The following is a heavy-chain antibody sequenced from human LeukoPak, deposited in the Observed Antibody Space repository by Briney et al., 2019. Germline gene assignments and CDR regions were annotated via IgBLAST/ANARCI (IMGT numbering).Heavy chain of an antibody. CDR3: AKQLGYCSDGSCYFPY. D-gene: IGHD2-15*01. CDR1: GFIFNTYW. CDR2: ISNNGGYT. V-gene: IGHV3-23*01. Sequence: PGGSLRLSCAASGFIFNTYWMTWVRQAPGKGLEWVSAISNNGGYTYYADSVQGRFTISRDNSKSTLCLQMNSLRAEDTAVYYCAKQLGYCSDGSCYFPYWGQGTLVTVSS. J-gene: IGHJ4*02.